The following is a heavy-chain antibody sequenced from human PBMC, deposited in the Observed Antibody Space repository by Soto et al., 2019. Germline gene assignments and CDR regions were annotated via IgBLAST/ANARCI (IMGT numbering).Heavy chain of an antibody. CDR3: ARDRAAVAGKVAFDP. Sequence: QVQLVQSGAEVKKPGASVKVSCKASGYTFTGYYMHWVRQAPGQGLEWMGWINPNSGGTNYAQKFQGWVTMTRDTSISTAYMELSRLRSEDTAVYYCARDRAAVAGKVAFDPWGQGTLVTVSS. D-gene: IGHD6-19*01. J-gene: IGHJ5*02. CDR2: INPNSGGT. V-gene: IGHV1-2*04. CDR1: GYTFTGYY.